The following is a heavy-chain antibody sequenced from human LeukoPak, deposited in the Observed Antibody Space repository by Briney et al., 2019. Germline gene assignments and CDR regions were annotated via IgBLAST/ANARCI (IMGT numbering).Heavy chain of an antibody. J-gene: IGHJ6*02. CDR1: GFNFSSYG. CDR2: ISYDGDIK. CDR3: AKDWVRAMIVVVTHYYGMDV. V-gene: IGHV3-30*18. Sequence: PGGSLRLSCAASGFNFSSYGMHWVRQAPGKGLQWVGGISYDGDIKYYPDSAKGRFTISRDNSKNTLYLQMNSLTTEDTAVYYCAKDWVRAMIVVVTHYYGMDVWGQGTTVTVSS. D-gene: IGHD3-22*01.